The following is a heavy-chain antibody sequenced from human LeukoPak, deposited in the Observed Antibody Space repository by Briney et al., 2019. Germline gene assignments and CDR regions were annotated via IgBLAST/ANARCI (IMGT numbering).Heavy chain of an antibody. D-gene: IGHD6-19*01. J-gene: IGHJ4*02. Sequence: GGSLRPSCAASGLSLSSYSMNWVRQAPGKGLEWVSYISSSSSTISYTDSVKGRFTISRDNAKNSLYLQMNSLKAEDTAVYYCATDRPRAGTVDYWGQGTLVTVSS. CDR1: GLSLSSYS. V-gene: IGHV3-48*04. CDR3: ATDRPRAGTVDY. CDR2: ISSSSSTI.